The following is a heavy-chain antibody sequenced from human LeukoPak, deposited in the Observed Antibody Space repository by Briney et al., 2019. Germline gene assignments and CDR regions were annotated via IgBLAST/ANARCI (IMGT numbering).Heavy chain of an antibody. CDR3: AMGRTPPHYEFWSGYYPHYYYYYMDV. V-gene: IGHV1-8*01. CDR1: GYTFTSYD. Sequence: ASVKVSCKASGYTFTSYDINWVRQATGQGLEWMGWMNPNSGNTGYAQKFQGRVTMTRNTSISTAYRELSSPRAEDTAVYYWAMGRTPPHYEFWSGYYPHYYYYYMDVWGKGTTVTVSS. CDR2: MNPNSGNT. D-gene: IGHD3-3*01. J-gene: IGHJ6*03.